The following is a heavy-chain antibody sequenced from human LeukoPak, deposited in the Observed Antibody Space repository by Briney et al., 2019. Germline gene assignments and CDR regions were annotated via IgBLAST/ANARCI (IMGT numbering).Heavy chain of an antibody. J-gene: IGHJ4*02. D-gene: IGHD4-17*01. CDR3: AREAFNYGDHYFDY. V-gene: IGHV3-48*03. Sequence: GGSLRLSCAASGFTISSYEMNWVRQAPGKGLEWVSYISGGDTTIYYADSVRGRFTISRDNAKNTLYLQMNSLRAEDTAVYHCAREAFNYGDHYFDYWGQGTLVTVSS. CDR1: GFTISSYE. CDR2: ISGGDTTI.